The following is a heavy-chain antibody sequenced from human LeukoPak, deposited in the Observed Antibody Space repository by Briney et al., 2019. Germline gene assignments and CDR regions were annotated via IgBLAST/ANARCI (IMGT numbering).Heavy chain of an antibody. D-gene: IGHD2-15*01. V-gene: IGHV4-39*01. CDR2: INHSGST. J-gene: IGHJ4*02. CDR3: ARHGIAAAFDY. CDR1: GGSISSSSYY. Sequence: SETLSLTCTVSGGSISSSSYYWGWIRQPPGKGLEWIGEINHSGSTNYNPSLKSRVTISVDTSKNQFSLKLSSVTAADTAVYYCARHGIAAAFDYWGQGTLVTVSS.